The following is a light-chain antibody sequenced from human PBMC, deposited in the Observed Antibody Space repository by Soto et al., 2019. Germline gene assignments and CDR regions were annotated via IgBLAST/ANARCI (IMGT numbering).Light chain of an antibody. Sequence: DIQMTQSPSSLSASVGDRVTISCRASQGISNYLAWYQQKPGKVPQLLIYAASTLRSGVPSRFSGSGSGTDFALTINSLPPGDVGSYYCQKYNSASGFTFGPGTKVDIK. CDR1: QGISNY. CDR2: AAS. J-gene: IGKJ3*01. V-gene: IGKV1-27*01. CDR3: QKYNSASGFT.